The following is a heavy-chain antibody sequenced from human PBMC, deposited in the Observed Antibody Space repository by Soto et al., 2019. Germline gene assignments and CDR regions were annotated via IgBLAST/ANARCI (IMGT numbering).Heavy chain of an antibody. CDR2: ISDRGHTT. D-gene: IGHD2-21*02. V-gene: IGHV3-23*01. J-gene: IGHJ4*02. CDR1: GFIFTSNA. CDR3: AKDPHQGSASDMYFFNY. Sequence: GSLSLSCAASGFIFTSNAMSWVRQPPGQGLEWVSSISDRGHTTYYADSVRGRFFIYRDNSKKTLYLQMNSLRADDTAVYFCAKDPHQGSASDMYFFNYWGQGTQVTVSS.